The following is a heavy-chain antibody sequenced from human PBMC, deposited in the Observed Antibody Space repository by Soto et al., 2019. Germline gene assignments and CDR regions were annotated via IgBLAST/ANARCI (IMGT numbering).Heavy chain of an antibody. V-gene: IGHV4-59*01. Sequence: QVQLQESGPGLVKPSETLSLTCTVSGGSISSYYWSWIRQPPGKGLEWIGYIYYSGSTNYNPSLKSRVTISVDTSKNQFSLKLSSVTAADTAVYYCASTKSYDILTGYDYWGQGTLVTVSS. CDR3: ASTKSYDILTGYDY. D-gene: IGHD3-9*01. CDR2: IYYSGST. CDR1: GGSISSYY. J-gene: IGHJ4*02.